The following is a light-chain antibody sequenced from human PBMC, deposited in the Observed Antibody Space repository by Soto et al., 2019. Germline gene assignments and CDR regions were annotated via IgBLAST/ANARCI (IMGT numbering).Light chain of an antibody. CDR2: AAS. CDR3: QQYGSSPRIT. CDR1: QSFSGTY. J-gene: IGKJ5*01. Sequence: EIVLTQSPGTLSLSPGERATLSCRASQSFSGTYLAWYQQKPGQAPRLLIYAASTRATGIPDRLSGSGSGTDFTLTISRLEPEDFAVYYCQQYGSSPRITFGQGTRLEIK. V-gene: IGKV3-20*01.